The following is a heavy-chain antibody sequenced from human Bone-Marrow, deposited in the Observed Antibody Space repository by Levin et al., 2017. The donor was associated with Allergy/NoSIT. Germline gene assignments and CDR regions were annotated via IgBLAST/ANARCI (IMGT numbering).Heavy chain of an antibody. CDR3: ASPYSSDWVFDL. D-gene: IGHD6-19*01. J-gene: IGHJ3*01. CDR2: IKPDGSEK. CDR1: GFIFSDYW. Sequence: PGGSLRLSCVAPGFIFSDYWLTWVRQAPGKGLEWVANIKPDGSEKYYADSVTGRFNISRDNAQNSLYLQMKYLSAEDTAVYYCASPYSSDWVFDLWGPGTMVTVSS. V-gene: IGHV3-7*01.